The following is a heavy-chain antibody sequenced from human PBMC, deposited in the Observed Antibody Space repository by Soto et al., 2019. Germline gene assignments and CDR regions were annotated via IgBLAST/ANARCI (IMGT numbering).Heavy chain of an antibody. CDR1: GFTFSSYA. CDR2: ISGSGGRT. V-gene: IGHV3-23*01. D-gene: IGHD6-19*01. Sequence: EVKVLEAGGGLVGPGGSLRLVCEASGFTFSSYAMSWVRQSPGKGLEWVSEISGSGGRTYYANSVKGRFTSSRDNSKNTLYLQMTSLRAEDTAVYYCAKVPAVAGGYWGQGTLVTVSS. CDR3: AKVPAVAGGY. J-gene: IGHJ4*02.